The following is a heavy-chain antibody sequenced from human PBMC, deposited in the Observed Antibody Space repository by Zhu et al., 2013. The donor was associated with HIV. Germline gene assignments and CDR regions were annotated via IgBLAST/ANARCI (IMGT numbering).Heavy chain of an antibody. J-gene: IGHJ5*02. D-gene: IGHD3-10*01. CDR3: ARDRSPRWFDP. CDR2: ISAYDGDT. V-gene: IGHV1-18*01. CDR1: GHTFTNSG. Sequence: QVQLVQSGAEVKKPGASVKVSCKSSGHTFTNSGFSWVRQAPGQGLEWMGWISAYDGDTKFAQKFQDRFTMTTDTSTSTAYMELRSLRSDDTAVYYCARDRSPRWFDPWGQGTLVTVSS.